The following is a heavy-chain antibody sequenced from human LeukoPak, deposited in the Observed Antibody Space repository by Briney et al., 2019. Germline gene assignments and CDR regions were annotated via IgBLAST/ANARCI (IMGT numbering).Heavy chain of an antibody. D-gene: IGHD6-6*01. CDR3: AKSEQLVPSPFDY. CDR2: ISWNSGSI. V-gene: IGHV3-9*01. J-gene: IGHJ4*02. CDR1: GFTFSSYS. Sequence: GGSLRLPCAASGFTFSSYSMNWVRQAPGKGLEWVSGISWNSGSIGYADSVKGRFTISRDNAKNSLYLQMNSLRAEDTALYYCAKSEQLVPSPFDYWGQGTLVTVSS.